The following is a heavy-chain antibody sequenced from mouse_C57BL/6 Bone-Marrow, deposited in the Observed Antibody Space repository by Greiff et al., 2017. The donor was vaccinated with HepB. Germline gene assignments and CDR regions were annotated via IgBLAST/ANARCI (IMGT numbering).Heavy chain of an antibody. CDR2: ISSGGSYT. CDR3: ARLPNYYGSSYDYFDY. V-gene: IGHV5-6*01. CDR1: GFTFSSYG. J-gene: IGHJ2*01. D-gene: IGHD1-1*01. Sequence: EVKLQESGGDLVKPGGSLKLSCAASGFTFSSYGMSWVRQTPDKRLEWVATISSGGSYTYYPDSVKGRFTISRDNAKNTLYLQMSSLKSEDTAMYYCARLPNYYGSSYDYFDYWGQGTTLTVSS.